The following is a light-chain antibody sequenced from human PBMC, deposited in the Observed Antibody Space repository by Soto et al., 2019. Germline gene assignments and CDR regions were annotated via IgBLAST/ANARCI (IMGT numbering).Light chain of an antibody. Sequence: VLTQSPGSLSLSTGEIATLSCRASQSVMSNYLSWYQQKPGQPPRLLIYGASSRATGIPDRFSGSGSGTEFTLTISRLEPEDFAVYYCQQSGSSSWTFGQGTKVDIK. CDR3: QQSGSSSWT. CDR2: GAS. J-gene: IGKJ1*01. V-gene: IGKV3-20*01. CDR1: QSVMSNY.